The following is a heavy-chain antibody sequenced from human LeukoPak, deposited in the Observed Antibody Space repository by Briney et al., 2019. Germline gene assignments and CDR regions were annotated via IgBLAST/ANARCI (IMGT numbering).Heavy chain of an antibody. Sequence: NPSETLSLTCTVSGGSISSSSYYWGWIRQPPGKGLEWIGSIYYSGSTYYNPSLKSRVTISVDTSKYQFSLKLSSVTAADTAVYYCARRVGGRLGELSFSNHQPLDYWGQGTLVTVSS. J-gene: IGHJ4*02. V-gene: IGHV4-39*01. CDR2: IYYSGST. D-gene: IGHD3-16*02. CDR1: GGSISSSSYY. CDR3: ARRVGGRLGELSFSNHQPLDY.